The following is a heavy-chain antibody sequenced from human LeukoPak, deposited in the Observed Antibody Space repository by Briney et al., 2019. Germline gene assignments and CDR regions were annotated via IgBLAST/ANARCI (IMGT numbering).Heavy chain of an antibody. Sequence: ASVKVSCKASGYTFTSYGITWVRQAPGQGLEWMGWISAYNGNTNYAQKLQGRVTMTTDTSTSTAYMELRSLRSDDTAVYYCARHYYYGSGSYYNLWYYYYGMDVWGQRTTVTVSS. J-gene: IGHJ6*02. CDR3: ARHYYYGSGSYYNLWYYYYGMDV. CDR1: GYTFTSYG. CDR2: ISAYNGNT. V-gene: IGHV1-18*01. D-gene: IGHD3-10*01.